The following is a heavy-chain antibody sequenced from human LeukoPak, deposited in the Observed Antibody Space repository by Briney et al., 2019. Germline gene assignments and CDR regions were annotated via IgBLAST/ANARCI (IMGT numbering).Heavy chain of an antibody. CDR2: IYPGDSDT. J-gene: IGHJ4*02. D-gene: IGHD5-24*01. CDR3: ARSSGMATIGNYFDY. V-gene: IGHV5-51*01. Sequence: GESLKISCKGSGYSFTSYWIGWVRQMPGKDLEWMGIIYPGDSDTRYSPSFQGQVTISADKSISTAYLQWSSLKASDAAMYYCARSSGMATIGNYFDYWGQGTLVTVSS. CDR1: GYSFTSYW.